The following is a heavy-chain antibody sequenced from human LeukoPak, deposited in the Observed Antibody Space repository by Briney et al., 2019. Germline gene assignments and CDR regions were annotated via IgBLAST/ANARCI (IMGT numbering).Heavy chain of an antibody. J-gene: IGHJ1*01. V-gene: IGHV5-51*01. D-gene: IGHD3-22*01. CDR3: ARLPGRYYDSSGYDYFQH. Sequence: VSLNISCTGSGYSFTSYWIGWVRQMPGKGLEWMGIIYPGDSDTRYSPSFQGQVTISADKSISTAYLQWSSLKASDTAMYYCARLPGRYYDSSGYDYFQHWGQGTLVTVSS. CDR2: IYPGDSDT. CDR1: GYSFTSYW.